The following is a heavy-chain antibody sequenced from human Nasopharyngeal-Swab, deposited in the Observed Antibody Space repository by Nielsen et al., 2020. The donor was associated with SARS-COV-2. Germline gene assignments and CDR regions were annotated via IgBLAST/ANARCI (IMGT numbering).Heavy chain of an antibody. CDR2: IYYSGST. D-gene: IGHD6-19*01. Sequence: TFSSYAMSWIRQPPGKGLEWIGSIYYSGSTYYNPSLKSRVTISVDTSKNQFSLKLSSVTAADTAVYYCARQHSGWYGDYYFDYWGQGTLVTVSS. J-gene: IGHJ4*02. CDR1: TFSSYA. V-gene: IGHV4-39*01. CDR3: ARQHSGWYGDYYFDY.